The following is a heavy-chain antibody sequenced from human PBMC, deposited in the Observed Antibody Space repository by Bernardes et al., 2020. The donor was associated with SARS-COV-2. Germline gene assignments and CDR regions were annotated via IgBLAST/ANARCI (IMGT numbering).Heavy chain of an antibody. J-gene: IGHJ6*02. CDR1: GFTFSTHW. CDR2: IKQDGSEK. D-gene: IGHD3-10*01. CDR3: AREQGYYGSGNYYYYYGMDV. Sequence: GGSLRLSRAASGFTFSTHWMSWVRQAPGKGLEWMANIKQDGSEKYYVDSVKGRFTISRDNAKNSLFLQMNSLRAEDTAVYYCAREQGYYGSGNYYYYYGMDVWGQGTAVTVSS. V-gene: IGHV3-7*01.